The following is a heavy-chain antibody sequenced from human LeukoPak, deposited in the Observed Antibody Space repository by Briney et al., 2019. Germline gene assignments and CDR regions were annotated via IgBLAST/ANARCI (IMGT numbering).Heavy chain of an antibody. V-gene: IGHV4-34*01. CDR2: INHSGST. Sequence: SETLSLTCAVHGGSFSGYYWSWIRQPPGKGLEWIGEINHSGSTNYNPSLKSRVTISVDTSKNQFSLKLSSVTAADTAVYYCARLKLAAAGTLRAFDIWGQGTMVTVSS. D-gene: IGHD6-13*01. CDR3: ARLKLAAAGTLRAFDI. CDR1: GGSFSGYY. J-gene: IGHJ3*02.